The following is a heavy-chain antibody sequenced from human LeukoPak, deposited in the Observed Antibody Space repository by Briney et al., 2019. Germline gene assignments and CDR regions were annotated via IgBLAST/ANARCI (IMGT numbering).Heavy chain of an antibody. V-gene: IGHV5-51*06. D-gene: IGHD6-19*01. CDR3: ARKIQAVAGLDAFDI. J-gene: IGHJ3*02. Sequence: GESLKISCKGSGYSFTTYWIGWVRQMPGKGLEWMGIIYPGDSDTRYSPSFQGQVTISADKSISTAYLQWSSLKASDTAMYYCARKIQAVAGLDAFDIWGQGTMVTVSS. CDR1: GYSFTTYW. CDR2: IYPGDSDT.